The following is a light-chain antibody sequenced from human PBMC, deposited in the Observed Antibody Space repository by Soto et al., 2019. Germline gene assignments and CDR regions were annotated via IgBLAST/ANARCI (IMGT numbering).Light chain of an antibody. CDR3: QQYSRWPWT. CDR2: DES. J-gene: IGKJ1*01. CDR1: QSVNSN. Sequence: EVVMTQSPATLSVSPGERATLSCRASQSVNSNLAWYQKKPGQAPSLLFFDESTRATGIPARSSASGSGTDFTLTISSLQSEDFAVYHCQQYSRWPWTFGQGTKVEIK. V-gene: IGKV3-15*01.